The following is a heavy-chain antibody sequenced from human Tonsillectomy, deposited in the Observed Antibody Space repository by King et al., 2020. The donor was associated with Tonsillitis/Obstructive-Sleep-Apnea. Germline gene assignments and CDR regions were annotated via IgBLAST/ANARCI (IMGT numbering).Heavy chain of an antibody. CDR3: AREYCSSTSCYGMVDAFDI. V-gene: IGHV3-53*01. D-gene: IGHD2-2*01. J-gene: IGHJ3*02. CDR2: IYSVGST. CDR1: GFTVSSNY. Sequence: VQLVESGGGLIQPGGSLRLSCAASGFTVSSNYMNWVRQAPGKGLEWVSVIYSVGSTYYADSVKGRFTISRDSSKNTLYLQMNSLRAEDTAVYYCAREYCSSTSCYGMVDAFDIWGQGTMVTVSS.